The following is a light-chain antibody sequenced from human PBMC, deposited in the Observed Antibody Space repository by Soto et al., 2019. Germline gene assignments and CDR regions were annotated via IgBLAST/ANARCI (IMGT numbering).Light chain of an antibody. J-gene: IGKJ4*01. CDR1: QHISNY. CDR2: DAA. CDR3: QQRSNWSLT. V-gene: IGKV1-39*01. Sequence: DIPLTQAQSSLSAFLGDGLGIXCMATQHISNYLNWYHQKTAKHAKLLIYDAASLESGVPPTFSGSGSGTDFTLTISSLEHADFAVYYCQQRSNWSLTFGGGTKVDIK.